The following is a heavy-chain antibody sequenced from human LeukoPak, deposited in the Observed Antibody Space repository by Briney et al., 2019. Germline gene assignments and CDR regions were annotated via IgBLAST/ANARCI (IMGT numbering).Heavy chain of an antibody. CDR1: GFTFSSYS. D-gene: IGHD4-17*01. Sequence: SGGSLRLSCAASGFTFSSYSMSWVRQAPGKGLEWVSSISSSSSYIYYADSVKGRFTISRDNAKNSLYLQMNSMRAEDTAVYYCARDGDYANFDYWGQGTLVTVSS. CDR3: ARDGDYANFDY. V-gene: IGHV3-21*01. CDR2: ISSSSSYI. J-gene: IGHJ4*02.